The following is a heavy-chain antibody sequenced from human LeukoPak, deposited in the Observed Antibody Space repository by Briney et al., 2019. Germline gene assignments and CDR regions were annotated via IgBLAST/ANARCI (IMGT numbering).Heavy chain of an antibody. CDR3: ARHSIPSHYDILTGHDFDY. J-gene: IGHJ4*02. Sequence: PGGSLRLSCAASGFTFNTYSMNWVRQAPGKGLEWVSSISSSSSYIYYADSVKGRFTISRDNAKNSLYLQMNSLRAEDTAVYYCARHSIPSHYDILTGHDFDYWGQGTLVTVSS. V-gene: IGHV3-21*01. CDR1: GFTFNTYS. D-gene: IGHD3-9*01. CDR2: ISSSSSYI.